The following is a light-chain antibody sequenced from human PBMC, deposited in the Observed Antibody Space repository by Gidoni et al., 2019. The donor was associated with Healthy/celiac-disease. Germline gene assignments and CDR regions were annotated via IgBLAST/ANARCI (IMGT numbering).Light chain of an antibody. CDR1: QSVSSSY. CDR3: QQYGSSPVT. Sequence: ETVLTQSPGTLSLSPGERATLSCRASQSVSSSYLAWYQQKPGQAPRLLIYGASSRATGIPDRFSGSGSGTDFTLTISRLEPEDFAVYYCQQYGSSPVTFGPXTKVDIK. CDR2: GAS. J-gene: IGKJ3*01. V-gene: IGKV3-20*01.